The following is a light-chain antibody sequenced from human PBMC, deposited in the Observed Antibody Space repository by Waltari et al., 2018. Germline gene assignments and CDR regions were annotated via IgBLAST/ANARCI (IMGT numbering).Light chain of an antibody. CDR1: SSDVGGYNS. V-gene: IGLV2-14*01. J-gene: IGLJ2*01. Sequence: QSALTQPASVSGSPGQSITISCTGTSSDVGGYNSVPWYQQHPGKAPKLMIYEFSNRPSGVSNRFSGSNSGNTASLTISGLQAEYEADYYCSSYTSSSTVVFGGGTKLTVL. CDR3: SSYTSSSTVV. CDR2: EFS.